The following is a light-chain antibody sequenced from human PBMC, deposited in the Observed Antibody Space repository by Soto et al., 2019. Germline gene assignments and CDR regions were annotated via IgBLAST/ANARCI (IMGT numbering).Light chain of an antibody. CDR2: EVF. J-gene: IGLJ1*01. V-gene: IGLV2-8*01. CDR1: SSDVGGYNY. CDR3: SSYAGSNNFDV. Sequence: QSALTQPPSASGSPGQSVTISCTGTSSDVGGYNYVSWYQQHPGKAPKLMIYEVFKRPSGVPDRFAGSKSGNTASLTVSGLQAEDEADYYGSSYAGSNNFDVFGTGTKVTVL.